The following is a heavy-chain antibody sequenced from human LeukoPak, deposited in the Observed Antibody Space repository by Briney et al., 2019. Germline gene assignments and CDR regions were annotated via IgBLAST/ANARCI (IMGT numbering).Heavy chain of an antibody. D-gene: IGHD3-22*01. Sequence: PGRSLRLSCAASGFTFSSYAMSWVRQAPGKGLEWVSAISGSGGSTYYADSVKGRFTISRDNSKNTLYLQMNSLRAEDTAVYYCAKDSNYYDSTTVQPGWGQGTLVTVSS. CDR3: AKDSNYYDSTTVQPG. V-gene: IGHV3-23*01. J-gene: IGHJ4*02. CDR1: GFTFSSYA. CDR2: ISGSGGST.